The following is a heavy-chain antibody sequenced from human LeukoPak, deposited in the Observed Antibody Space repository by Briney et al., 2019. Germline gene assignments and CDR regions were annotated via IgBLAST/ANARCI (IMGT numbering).Heavy chain of an antibody. CDR1: GYTLTGYY. D-gene: IGHD6-19*01. J-gene: IGHJ4*02. Sequence: ASVKVSCKASGYTLTGYYMHWVRQAPGQGLEWMGWINPNSGGTNYAQKFQGRVTMTRDTSISTAYMELSRLRSDDTAVYYCATTTLYSSGWYGLDYWGQGTLVTVSS. CDR3: ATTTLYSSGWYGLDY. V-gene: IGHV1-2*02. CDR2: INPNSGGT.